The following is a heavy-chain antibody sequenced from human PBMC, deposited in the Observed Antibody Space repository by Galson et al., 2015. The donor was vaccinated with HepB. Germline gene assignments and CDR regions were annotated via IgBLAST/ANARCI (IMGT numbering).Heavy chain of an antibody. CDR2: FDPEDGET. J-gene: IGHJ4*02. D-gene: IGHD2-2*01. Sequence: SVKVSCKVSGYTLTELSMHWVRQAPGKGLEWVGGFDPEDGETIYAQKFQGRVTMTEDTSTDTAYMELSSLRSEDTAVYYCATLGSSTSCCNYWGQGTLVTVSS. V-gene: IGHV1-24*01. CDR3: ATLGSSTSCCNY. CDR1: GYTLTELS.